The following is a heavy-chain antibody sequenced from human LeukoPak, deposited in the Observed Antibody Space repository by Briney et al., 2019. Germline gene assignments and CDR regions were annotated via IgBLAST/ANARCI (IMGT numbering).Heavy chain of an antibody. J-gene: IGHJ4*02. Sequence: ASVRVSFKAPGYTFTHYYIYWVRQAPGQGREGMGLIKPGGGSTTYAQKFQDTVTMTRDTSASTVYMELSSLRSEDTALYYCASEQGRWGQGTLVTVSS. CDR2: IKPGGGST. CDR3: ASEQGR. V-gene: IGHV1-46*01. CDR1: GYTFTHYY.